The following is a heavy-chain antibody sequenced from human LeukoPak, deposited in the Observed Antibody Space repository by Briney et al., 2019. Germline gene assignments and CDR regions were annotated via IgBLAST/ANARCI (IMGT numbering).Heavy chain of an antibody. J-gene: IGHJ4*02. CDR2: INSDGSST. V-gene: IGHV3-74*01. D-gene: IGHD2-21*01. CDR1: GFTFSSYW. Sequence: EGSLRLSCAASGFTFSSYWMHWVRQAPGKGLVWVSRINSDGSSTSYADSVKGRFTISRDNAKNTLYLQMNSLRAEDTAVYYCARAVVAKGSAFDYWGQGTLVTVSS. CDR3: ARAVVAKGSAFDY.